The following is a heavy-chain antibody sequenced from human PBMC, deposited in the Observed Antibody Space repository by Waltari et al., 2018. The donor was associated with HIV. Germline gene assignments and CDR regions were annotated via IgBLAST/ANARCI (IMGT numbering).Heavy chain of an antibody. CDR1: GYTFTAYY. CDR3: SRGGTILTGYYPSGVS. V-gene: IGHV1-2*02. CDR2: MKPNSGGT. J-gene: IGHJ5*02. Sequence: QVQLVQSGAEVKKPGASVKVSCKASGYTFTAYYIHWVRQAPGQGLEWRGWMKPNSGGTNYPQKFKGRVTMTRDTSIKTAYLQLSGLTSDDTALYWCSRGGTILTGYYPSGVSWGQGTPVTVSS. D-gene: IGHD3-9*01.